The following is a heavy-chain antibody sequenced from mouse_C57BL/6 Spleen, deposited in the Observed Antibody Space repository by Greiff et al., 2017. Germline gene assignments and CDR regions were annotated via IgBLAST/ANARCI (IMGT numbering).Heavy chain of an antibody. CDR1: SYTFTSYW. CDR3: ARIYYGIWYFDV. J-gene: IGHJ1*03. V-gene: IGHV1-55*01. D-gene: IGHD2-1*01. CDR2: IYPGSGST. Sequence: QVQLQQPGAELVKPGASVKMSCKASSYTFTSYWITWVKQRPGQGLEWIGDIYPGSGSTNYNEKFKSKATLTVDTSSSTAYMQLSSLTSEDSAVYYCARIYYGIWYFDVWGTGTTVTVSS.